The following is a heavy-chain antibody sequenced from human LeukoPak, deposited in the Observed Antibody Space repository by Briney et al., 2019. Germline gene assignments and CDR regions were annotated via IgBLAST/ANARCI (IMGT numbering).Heavy chain of an antibody. CDR3: AKIGVIGLWYFDF. Sequence: GGSLRLSCAASGFIFSSYGMHWVRQAPGKGLEWVAVTWHDGSNKYYADSVKGRFTISRDNSKNTLYLQMNSLRAEDTAVYYCAKIGVIGLWYFDFWGRGTLATVSS. CDR2: TWHDGSNK. V-gene: IGHV3-33*06. J-gene: IGHJ2*01. D-gene: IGHD3-10*01. CDR1: GFIFSSYG.